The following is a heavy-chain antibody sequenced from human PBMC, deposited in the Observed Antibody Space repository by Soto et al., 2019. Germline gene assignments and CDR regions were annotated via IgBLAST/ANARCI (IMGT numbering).Heavy chain of an antibody. J-gene: IGHJ6*02. D-gene: IGHD6-19*01. CDR2: IYWDDDK. CDR1: GFSLSTSGVG. CDR3: AHTLGQWLAYGMDV. Sequence: QITLKESGPTLVKPTQTLTLTCTFSGFSLSTSGVGVGWIRQPPGKALEWLALIYWDDDKRYSPSLKSRLTNTKDTSKNQVVLTMTNMDPVDTATYYCAHTLGQWLAYGMDVWGQGTTVTVSS. V-gene: IGHV2-5*02.